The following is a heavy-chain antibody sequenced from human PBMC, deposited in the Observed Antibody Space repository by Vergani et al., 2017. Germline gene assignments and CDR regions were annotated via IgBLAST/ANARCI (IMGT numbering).Heavy chain of an antibody. CDR3: AREEGLSITMIVVVPNNYYYGMDV. CDR1: GFTFSSYA. D-gene: IGHD3-22*01. V-gene: IGHV3-23*01. J-gene: IGHJ6*02. CDR2: ISGSGGST. Sequence: EVQLLESGGGLVQPGGSLRLSCAASGFTFSSYAMSWVRQAPGKGLEWVSAISGSGGSTYYADSVKGRFTISRHNSKNTLYLQMNSLRAEDTAVYYCAREEGLSITMIVVVPNNYYYGMDVWGQGTTVTVSS.